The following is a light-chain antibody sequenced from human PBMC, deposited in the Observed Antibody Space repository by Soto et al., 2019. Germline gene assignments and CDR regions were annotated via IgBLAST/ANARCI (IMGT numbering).Light chain of an antibody. CDR1: QSVDSSF. CDR3: QHYDSSVT. Sequence: EIVLTQSPGSLSLSPGERATLSCRASQSVDSSFFAWYQQKPGQAPMLLIYGASNRATGIPDRFSGSGSGKDLTLTISRLEPEDFAVYYCQHYDSSVTFGQGTKVEIK. CDR2: GAS. J-gene: IGKJ1*01. V-gene: IGKV3-20*01.